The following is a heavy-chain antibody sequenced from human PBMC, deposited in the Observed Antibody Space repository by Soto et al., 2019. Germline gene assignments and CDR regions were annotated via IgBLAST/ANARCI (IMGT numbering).Heavy chain of an antibody. CDR3: ARLSLMGGYSYYFDY. J-gene: IGHJ4*02. CDR1: GGSISSSSYY. Sequence: SETLSLTCTVSGGSISSSSYYWGWIRQPPGKGLEWIGSIYYSGSTYYNPSLKSRVTISVDTSKNQFSLKLSSVTAADTAVYYCARLSLMGGYSYYFDYWGQGTLVTV. V-gene: IGHV4-39*01. D-gene: IGHD3-10*01. CDR2: IYYSGST.